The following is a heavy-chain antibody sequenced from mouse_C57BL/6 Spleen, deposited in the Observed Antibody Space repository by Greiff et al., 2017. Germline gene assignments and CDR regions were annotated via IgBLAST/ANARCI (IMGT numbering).Heavy chain of an antibody. Sequence: VQLQQSGAELARPGASVKMSCKASGYTFTSYTMHWVKQRPGQGLEWIGYINPSSGYTKYTQKFKDKSTLTADKSSSTAYMQLSSLTSEDSAVYYCARGTVVAPFDYWGQGTTLTVSS. J-gene: IGHJ2*01. CDR1: GYTFTSYT. CDR3: ARGTVVAPFDY. CDR2: INPSSGYT. V-gene: IGHV1-4*01. D-gene: IGHD1-1*01.